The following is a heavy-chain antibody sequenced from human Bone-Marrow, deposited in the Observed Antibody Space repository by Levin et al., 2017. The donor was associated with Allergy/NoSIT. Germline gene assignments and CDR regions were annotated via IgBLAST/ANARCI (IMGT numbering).Heavy chain of an antibody. J-gene: IGHJ6*02. CDR1: LGSISHYY. Sequence: PSETLSLTCSVSLGSISHYYWSWIRQLPGKGLEWIGSVYYSGTTNYNPSLKSRVSISVDTSKNQFSLKLSSVTAADTAVYFCARDRLVDDFWRGPKRNYYYAEDVWGQGTTVTVSS. D-gene: IGHD3-3*01. CDR2: VYYSGTT. CDR3: ARDRLVDDFWRGPKRNYYYAEDV. V-gene: IGHV4-59*01.